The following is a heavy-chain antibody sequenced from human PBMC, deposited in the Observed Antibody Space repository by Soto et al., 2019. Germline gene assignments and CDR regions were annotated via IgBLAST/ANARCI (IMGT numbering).Heavy chain of an antibody. CDR2: ISYDGSNK. Sequence: LRLSCAASGITFSSYALHWVRQAPGKGLEWVAVISYDGSNKFYVDSVKGRFTISRDNSKNTLFLQMNSPRTEDTAVYYCAHLAGLSNTDDYWGQGTRVTVSS. J-gene: IGHJ4*02. CDR3: AHLAGLSNTDDY. D-gene: IGHD5-18*01. CDR1: GITFSSYA. V-gene: IGHV3-30-3*01.